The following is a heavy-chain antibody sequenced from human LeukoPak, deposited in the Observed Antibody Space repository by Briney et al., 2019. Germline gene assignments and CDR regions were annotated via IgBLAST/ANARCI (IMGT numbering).Heavy chain of an antibody. D-gene: IGHD6-13*01. CDR1: GFTFSGSA. CDR3: TSGAQGIAAAGAVDY. J-gene: IGHJ4*02. CDR2: IRSKANSYAT. Sequence: GGSLRLSCAASGFTFSGSAMHWVPQASGKGLEWVGRIRSKANSYATAYAASVKGRFTISRDDSKNTAYLQMNSLKTEDTAVYYCTSGAQGIAAAGAVDYWGQGTLVTVSS. V-gene: IGHV3-73*01.